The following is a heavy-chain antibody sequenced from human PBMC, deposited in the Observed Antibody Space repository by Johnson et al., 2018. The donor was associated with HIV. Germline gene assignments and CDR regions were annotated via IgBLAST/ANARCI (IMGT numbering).Heavy chain of an antibody. V-gene: IGHV3-11*01. CDR3: AREGWYGDYVDAFDI. CDR1: GFTFSDYY. D-gene: IGHD4-17*01. Sequence: VQLVESGGVLVKPGGSLRLSCAASGFTFSDYYMAWIRQAPGKGLEWVSYISSSGSTIYYADSVKGRFTISRDNAKNSLYLQMNSLRAEDRALYYCAREGWYGDYVDAFDIWGQGAMVTVSS. CDR2: ISSSGSTI. J-gene: IGHJ3*02.